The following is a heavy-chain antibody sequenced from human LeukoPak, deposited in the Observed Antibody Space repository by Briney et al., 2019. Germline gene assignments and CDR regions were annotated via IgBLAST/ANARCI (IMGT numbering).Heavy chain of an antibody. Sequence: GGSLRLSCAASGFTFSSYSMNWVRQAPGKGLEWVSYISSSSSTIYYADSVKGRFTISRDNDKNSLYLQMNSLRAEDTALYYCARERAGTYFDYWGQGTLVTVSS. V-gene: IGHV3-48*01. CDR2: ISSSSSTI. CDR3: ARERAGTYFDY. CDR1: GFTFSSYS. J-gene: IGHJ4*02.